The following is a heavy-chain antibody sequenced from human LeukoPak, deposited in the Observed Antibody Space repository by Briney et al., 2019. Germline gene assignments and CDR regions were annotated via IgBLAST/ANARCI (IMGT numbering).Heavy chain of an antibody. D-gene: IGHD1-14*01. CDR1: GGSISSSY. J-gene: IGHJ4*02. V-gene: IGHV4-59*08. CDR3: ARHEPPGARRHLEY. CDR2: IYNTGTT. Sequence: PSETLSLTCNVSGGSISSSYWSWIRQPPGKGLEWVGYIYNTGTTNYNPSLNSRVTISVDTSKNQLSLRLSSVTAADTDVYYCARHEPPGARRHLEYWGQGTLVTVSS.